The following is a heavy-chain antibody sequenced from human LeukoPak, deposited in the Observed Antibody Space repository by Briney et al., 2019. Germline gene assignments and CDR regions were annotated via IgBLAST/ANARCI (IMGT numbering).Heavy chain of an antibody. J-gene: IGHJ4*02. V-gene: IGHV6-1*01. CDR3: ARWVGSAGRFDN. CDR1: GDSVSINSAV. D-gene: IGHD1-26*01. Sequence: SQTLSLTCAISGDSVSINSAVWSWIRQSPSRGLEWLGRTYYRSQWYNEYAVYVRGRITINSNTSKNQFSLHLNSVTPEDTAIYYCARWVGSAGRFDNWGQGTLVTVSS. CDR2: TYYRSQWYN.